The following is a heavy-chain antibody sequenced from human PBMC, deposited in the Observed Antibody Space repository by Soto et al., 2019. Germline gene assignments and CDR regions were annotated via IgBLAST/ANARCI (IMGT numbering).Heavy chain of an antibody. CDR2: ISSSSSYI. J-gene: IGHJ6*02. V-gene: IGHV3-21*01. CDR3: ARFVEYYDILTGYYNPMDV. CDR1: GFSFSSYS. Sequence: PGRSLRLSCAASGFSFSSYSMNWVRQAPGKRLEWVSSISSSSSYIYYADSVKGRFTISRDNAKNSLYLQMNSLRAEDTAVYYCARFVEYYDILTGYYNPMDVWGQGTTVTVSS. D-gene: IGHD3-9*01.